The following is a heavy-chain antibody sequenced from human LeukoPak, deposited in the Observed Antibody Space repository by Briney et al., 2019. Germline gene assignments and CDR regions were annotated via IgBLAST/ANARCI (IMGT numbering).Heavy chain of an antibody. D-gene: IGHD3-10*01. V-gene: IGHV3-7*05. CDR3: AKDPSSMVRGVIMDY. CDR1: GFTFSTSW. CDR2: IKGDGSVQ. J-gene: IGHJ4*02. Sequence: PGGSLRLSCVASGFTFSTSWMNWVRQAPGKGLEWVANIKGDGSVQSYVDSVKGRFTISRDNAKNTLYLQMNSLRAEDTAVYYCAKDPSSMVRGVIMDYWGQGTLVTVSS.